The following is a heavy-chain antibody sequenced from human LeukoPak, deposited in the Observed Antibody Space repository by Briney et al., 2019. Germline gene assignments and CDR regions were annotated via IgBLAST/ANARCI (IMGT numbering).Heavy chain of an antibody. J-gene: IGHJ4*02. D-gene: IGHD4-17*01. CDR1: GYSFTTCW. V-gene: IGHV5-51*01. Sequence: GESLKISCKGSGYSFTTCWIGWVRQMPGRGLEWMANIYPGDSHTGYSPSFQGQVTISVDRSIATAYLQWSSLKASDTAMYYCARQLPNYGPTDYWGQGTLVTVSS. CDR3: ARQLPNYGPTDY. CDR2: IYPGDSHT.